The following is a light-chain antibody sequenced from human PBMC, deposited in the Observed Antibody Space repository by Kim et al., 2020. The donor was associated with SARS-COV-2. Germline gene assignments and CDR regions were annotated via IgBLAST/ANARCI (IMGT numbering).Light chain of an antibody. V-gene: IGLV3-19*01. CDR3: NSRDSSGNHWV. CDR2: GKN. CDR1: SLRSYY. J-gene: IGLJ3*02. Sequence: SSELTQDPAVSVALGQTVRITCQGDSLRSYYASWYQQKPGQAPVLVIYGKNNRTSGILDRFSGSSSGNTASLTITGPQAEDEADYYCNSRDSSGNHWVFGGGTQLTVL.